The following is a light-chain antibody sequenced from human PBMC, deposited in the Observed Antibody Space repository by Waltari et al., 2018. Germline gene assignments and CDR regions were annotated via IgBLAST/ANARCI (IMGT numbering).Light chain of an antibody. Sequence: EIVLTQSPATLSVSPGERATLSCRASQSIGTSLAWYQQQPGQAPRLLMYSASVRVSGIPARFSVSGSGTEFTLTISSLRSEDFALYFCPQDINWPYTFGQGTKLEIK. CDR1: QSIGTS. CDR3: PQDINWPYT. J-gene: IGKJ2*01. V-gene: IGKV3-15*01. CDR2: SAS.